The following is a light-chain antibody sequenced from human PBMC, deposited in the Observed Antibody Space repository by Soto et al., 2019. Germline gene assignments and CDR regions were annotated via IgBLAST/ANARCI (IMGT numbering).Light chain of an antibody. CDR2: DVI. CDR1: SSDVGGYDY. J-gene: IGLJ2*01. V-gene: IGLV2-11*01. Sequence: QSALTQPRSVSGSPGQSVTISCTGTSSDVGGYDYVSWYQQHPGKAPKLMIFDVIKRPSGVPDRFSGSKSGYTASLTISGLQAEDEADYYCCSYAGGYTFGVFGGGTKLTVL. CDR3: CSYAGGYTFGV.